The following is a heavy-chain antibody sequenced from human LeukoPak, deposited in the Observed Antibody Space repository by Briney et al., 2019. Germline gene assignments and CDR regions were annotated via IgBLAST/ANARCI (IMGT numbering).Heavy chain of an antibody. V-gene: IGHV1-2*04. J-gene: IGHJ4*02. CDR3: AREFTGTEEYYYYGSGSLDY. D-gene: IGHD3-10*01. CDR1: GYTFTGYY. Sequence: GASVKVSCKASGYTFTGYYMHWVRQAPGQGLEWMGWINPNSGGTNYAQKFQGWVTMTRDTSISTAYMELSRLRSDDTAVYYCAREFTGTEEYYYYGSGSLDYWGQGTLVTVSS. CDR2: INPNSGGT.